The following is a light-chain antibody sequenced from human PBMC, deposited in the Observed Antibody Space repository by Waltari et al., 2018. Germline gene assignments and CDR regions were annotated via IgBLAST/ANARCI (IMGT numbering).Light chain of an antibody. J-gene: IGKJ1*01. CDR2: KAF. V-gene: IGKV1-5*03. Sequence: MTQSPATLSVSPGERATLSCRASQSLINWLAWFQQKPGKAPKLLIYKAFNLESGVPSRFSGSGSGTEFTLTISSLQPDDFATYYCQQYMTNSWTFGQGTRVEVK. CDR1: QSLINW. CDR3: QQYMTNSWT.